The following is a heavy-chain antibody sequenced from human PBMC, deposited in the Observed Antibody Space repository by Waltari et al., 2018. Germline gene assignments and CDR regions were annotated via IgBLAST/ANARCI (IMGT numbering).Heavy chain of an antibody. Sequence: EVQLLESGGGLVQPGGSLRLSCAASGFTFSSYAMSWVRQAPGKGLEWVSAISGSGGSTYYADSVKGRFTISRDNSKNTLYLQMNSLRAEDTAVYYCAKAQLGYCSGGSCYSYFDYWAQGTLVTVSS. CDR2: ISGSGGST. V-gene: IGHV3-23*01. CDR1: GFTFSSYA. D-gene: IGHD2-15*01. CDR3: AKAQLGYCSGGSCYSYFDY. J-gene: IGHJ4*02.